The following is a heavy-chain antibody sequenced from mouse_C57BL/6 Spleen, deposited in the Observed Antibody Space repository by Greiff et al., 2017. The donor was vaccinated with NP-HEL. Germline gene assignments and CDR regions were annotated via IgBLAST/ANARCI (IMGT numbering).Heavy chain of an antibody. Sequence: EVHLVESGGDLVKPGGSLKLSCAASGFTFSSYGMSWVRQTPDKRLEWVATISSGGSYTYYLDSVKGRFTISRDNAKNTLYLQMSSLKSEDTAMYYCARHTGSDWYFDVWGTGTTVTVSS. CDR3: ARHTGSDWYFDV. CDR1: GFTFSSYG. V-gene: IGHV5-6*01. CDR2: ISSGGSYT. J-gene: IGHJ1*03. D-gene: IGHD4-1*01.